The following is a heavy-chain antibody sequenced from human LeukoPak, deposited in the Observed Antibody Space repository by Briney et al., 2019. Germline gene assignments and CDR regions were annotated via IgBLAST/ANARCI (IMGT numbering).Heavy chain of an antibody. Sequence: ASVKVSCKVSGNSLIYLSMHWVRQAPGQGLEWMGGIIPIFGTANYAQKFQGRVTITADKSTSTVYMELSSLRSEDTAVYYCARVFVSRYCSSTSCDGGTSWFDPWGQGTLVTVSS. CDR2: IIPIFGTA. J-gene: IGHJ5*02. CDR3: ARVFVSRYCSSTSCDGGTSWFDP. CDR1: GNSLIYLS. D-gene: IGHD2-2*01. V-gene: IGHV1-69*06.